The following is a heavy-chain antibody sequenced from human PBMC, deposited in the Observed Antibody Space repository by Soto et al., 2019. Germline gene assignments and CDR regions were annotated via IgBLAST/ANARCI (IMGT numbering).Heavy chain of an antibody. Sequence: QITLKESGPTLVKPTQTLTLTCTFSGFSLSTSGVGVGWIRQPPGKALEWLALIYWDDDKRYSPSLKSRLTITKDTSKNQVVLTMTNMDPVDTATYYCAHTSSIAARPDWFDPWGKGTLVTVSS. D-gene: IGHD6-6*01. CDR2: IYWDDDK. CDR1: GFSLSTSGVG. J-gene: IGHJ5*02. CDR3: AHTSSIAARPDWFDP. V-gene: IGHV2-5*02.